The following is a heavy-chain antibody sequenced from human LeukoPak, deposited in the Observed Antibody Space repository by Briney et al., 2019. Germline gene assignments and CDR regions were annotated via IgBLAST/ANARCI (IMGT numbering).Heavy chain of an antibody. V-gene: IGHV1-2*02. CDR1: GYTFTGYY. D-gene: IGHD5-24*01. CDR3: AATELPFDY. CDR2: INPNSGGT. Sequence: ASVKVSCRASGYTFTGYYMHWVRQAPGQGLERMGWINPNSGGTNSAQKFQGRVTMTRDTSISTAYMELSRLKSDDTAVYYCAATELPFDYWGQGTLVTVSS. J-gene: IGHJ4*02.